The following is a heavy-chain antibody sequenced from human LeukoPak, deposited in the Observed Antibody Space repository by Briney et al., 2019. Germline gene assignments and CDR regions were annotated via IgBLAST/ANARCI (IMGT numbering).Heavy chain of an antibody. CDR1: GFTFSNYG. CDR2: ISSSGGST. Sequence: GGSLRLSCAASGFTFSNYGMNWVRQAPGRGLEWVSGISSSGGSTYYADSVKGRFTISRDNAKNTLYLQMNILRAEATAVYYCAKDLAGSGSYSFDHWGQGTLVTVSS. J-gene: IGHJ4*02. CDR3: AKDLAGSGSYSFDH. V-gene: IGHV3-23*01. D-gene: IGHD1-26*01.